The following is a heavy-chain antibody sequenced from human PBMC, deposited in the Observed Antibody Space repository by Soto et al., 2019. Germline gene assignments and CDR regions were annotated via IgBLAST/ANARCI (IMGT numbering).Heavy chain of an antibody. J-gene: IGHJ6*02. CDR1: GGSISSSSYY. D-gene: IGHD3-22*01. Sequence: KTSETLSLTCTVSGGSISSSSYYWGWIRQPPGKGLEWIGSIYYSGSTYYNPSLKSRVTISVDTSKNQFSLKLSSVTAADTAVYYCAEIESYYYGMDVWGQGTTVTVPS. CDR3: AEIESYYYGMDV. CDR2: IYYSGST. V-gene: IGHV4-39*01.